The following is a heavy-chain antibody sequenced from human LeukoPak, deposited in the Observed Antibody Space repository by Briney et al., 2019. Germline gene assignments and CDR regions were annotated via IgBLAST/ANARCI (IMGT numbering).Heavy chain of an antibody. D-gene: IGHD2-15*01. CDR2: ISGSSSYI. CDR3: ARECSRGSGYKGY. Sequence: GGSLRLSCAASGFTFSSYSMNCVRQAPGKGLEWVSSISGSSSYIYYADSVKGRFTISRDNAKNSLYLQMISLRAEATAVYYCARECSRGSGYKGYWRQGTGVPVSS. CDR1: GFTFSSYS. J-gene: IGHJ4*02. V-gene: IGHV3-21*01.